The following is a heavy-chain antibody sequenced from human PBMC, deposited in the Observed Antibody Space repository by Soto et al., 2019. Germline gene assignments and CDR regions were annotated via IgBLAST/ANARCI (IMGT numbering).Heavy chain of an antibody. CDR2: IKQDGSEK. CDR1: GFTFNSYW. Sequence: EVQLVESGGGLVQPGGSLRLSCAASGFTFNSYWMSWVRQAPGKGLEWVANIKQDGSEKYYVDSVKGRFTISRDNAKSSLYLQMNSLRAEDTAVYYCARDRRVPAATYYYYYYRDVWGKGTTVTVSS. V-gene: IGHV3-7*01. D-gene: IGHD2-2*01. CDR3: ARDRRVPAATYYYYYYRDV. J-gene: IGHJ6*03.